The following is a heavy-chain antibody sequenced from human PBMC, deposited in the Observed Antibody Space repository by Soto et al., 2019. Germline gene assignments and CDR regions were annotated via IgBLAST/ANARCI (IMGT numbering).Heavy chain of an antibody. D-gene: IGHD2-2*01. J-gene: IGHJ5*02. Sequence: SETLSLTCTFSCGSIISGGYYWSWIRQHPGKGLEWIGYIYYSGSTYYNQSLKSRVTISVDTSKNQFSLKLSSVTAADTAVYYCARGVVVVPAAMSYWFDPWGQGTLVTVSS. CDR3: ARGVVVVPAAMSYWFDP. V-gene: IGHV4-31*03. CDR2: IYYSGST. CDR1: CGSIISGGYY.